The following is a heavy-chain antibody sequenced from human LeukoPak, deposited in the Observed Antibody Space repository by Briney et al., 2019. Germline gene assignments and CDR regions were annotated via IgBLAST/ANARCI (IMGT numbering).Heavy chain of an antibody. CDR1: GYSFTNYA. V-gene: IGHV1-2*02. D-gene: IGHD2-15*01. CDR2: INPNSGVT. CDR3: ARDFGYCSGGSCYVPDY. Sequence: ASVKVSCKASGYSFTNYAMNWVRQAPGQGLEWMGWINPNSGVTNYAQKFQGRVTMTRDTSISTAYMELSRLRSDDTAVYYCARDFGYCSGGSCYVPDYWGQGSLVTVSS. J-gene: IGHJ4*02.